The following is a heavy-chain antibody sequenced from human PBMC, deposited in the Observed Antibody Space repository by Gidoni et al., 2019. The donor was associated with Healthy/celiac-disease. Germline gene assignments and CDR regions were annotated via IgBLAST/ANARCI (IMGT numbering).Heavy chain of an antibody. J-gene: IGHJ5*02. CDR3: ARDSAAGPLEFDP. CDR2: IYSGGST. D-gene: IGHD6-13*01. V-gene: IGHV3-53*01. Sequence: VQLVESGGGLIQPGGSLRLSCAASGFTVSSNYMSWVRQAPGKGLEWVSVIYSGGSTYYADSVKGRFTISRDNSKNTLYLQMNILRAEDTAVYYCARDSAAGPLEFDPWGQGTLVTVSS. CDR1: GFTVSSNY.